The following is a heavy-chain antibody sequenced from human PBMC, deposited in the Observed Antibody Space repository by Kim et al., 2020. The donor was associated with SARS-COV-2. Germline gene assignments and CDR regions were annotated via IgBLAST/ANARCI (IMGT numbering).Heavy chain of an antibody. J-gene: IGHJ4*02. Sequence: PTYTQKFRGRLTITTDRSTGTAYMDLSSLRSGDTAVYFCASAGYNGYFFDSWGQGTLVTVSS. V-gene: IGHV1-69*05. D-gene: IGHD5-12*01. CDR2: P. CDR3: ASAGYNGYFFDS.